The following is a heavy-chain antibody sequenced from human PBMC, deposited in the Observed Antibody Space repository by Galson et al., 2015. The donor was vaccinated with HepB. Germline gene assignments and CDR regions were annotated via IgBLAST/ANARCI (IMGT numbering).Heavy chain of an antibody. V-gene: IGHV3-30*04. Sequence: SLRLSCAASGFTFSSYAMHWVRQAPGKGLEWVAVISHDGSNKYYADSVKGRFTISRDNSKNTLYLQMNSLRAEDTAVYYCARGYDSSGYYYVRDYYYYGMDVWGQGTTVTVSS. D-gene: IGHD3-22*01. CDR3: ARGYDSSGYYYVRDYYYYGMDV. J-gene: IGHJ6*02. CDR1: GFTFSSYA. CDR2: ISHDGSNK.